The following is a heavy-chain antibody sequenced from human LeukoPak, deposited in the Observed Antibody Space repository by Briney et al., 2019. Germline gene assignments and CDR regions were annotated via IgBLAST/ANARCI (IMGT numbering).Heavy chain of an antibody. CDR3: ARVWDIVVVPAAIAAAFDI. CDR1: GSTFSDYY. V-gene: IGHV3-11*04. CDR2: ISSSGSTI. D-gene: IGHD2-2*01. Sequence: GGSLRLSCAASGSTFSDYYMSWIRQAPGKGLEWVSYISSSGSTIYYADSGKGRFTISRDNAKNSLYLQMNSLRAEDTAVYYCARVWDIVVVPAAIAAAFDIWGQGTMVTVSS. J-gene: IGHJ3*02.